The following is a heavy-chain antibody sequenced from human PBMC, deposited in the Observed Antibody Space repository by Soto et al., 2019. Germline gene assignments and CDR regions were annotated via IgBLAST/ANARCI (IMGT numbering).Heavy chain of an antibody. V-gene: IGHV3-30*19. D-gene: IGHD4-17*01. J-gene: IGHJ4*02. CDR3: ARVGTPDYGGNSYYFDY. Sequence: GGSLRLSCAASGFTFSSYGMHWVRQAPGKGLEWVAVIWYDGSNKYYADSVKGRFTISRDNSKNTLYLQMNSLRAEDTAVYYCARVGTPDYGGNSYYFDYWGQGTLVTVSS. CDR1: GFTFSSYG. CDR2: IWYDGSNK.